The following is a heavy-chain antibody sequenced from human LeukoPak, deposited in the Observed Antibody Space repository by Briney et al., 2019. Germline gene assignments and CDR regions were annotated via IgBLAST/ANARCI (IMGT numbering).Heavy chain of an antibody. J-gene: IGHJ4*02. CDR3: ARSITIFGVVIKGYFDY. V-gene: IGHV7-4-1*02. CDR2: INTNTGNP. Sequence: GASVKVSCKASGYTFTNYAMNWVRQAPGQGLEWMGWINTNTGNPTYAQGFTGRFVFSLDTSVSTAYLQISSLKAEDTAVYYCARSITIFGVVIKGYFDYWGQGTLVTVSS. D-gene: IGHD3-3*01. CDR1: GYTFTNYA.